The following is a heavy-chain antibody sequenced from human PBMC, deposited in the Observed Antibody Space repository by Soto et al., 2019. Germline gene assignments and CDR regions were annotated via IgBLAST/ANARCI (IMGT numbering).Heavy chain of an antibody. J-gene: IGHJ4*02. CDR2: IDWDDDK. Sequence: SGPTLVNPTRTRTLTCAFSGFSLSTVGRRVSWIRQPPGKALEWLARIDWDDDKFYSTSLKIRLTISKDTSNHQVVLTMTNMDPADTATYFCSRAPMVRGVLIFFDYWGQGTLVTVSS. CDR3: SRAPMVRGVLIFFDY. D-gene: IGHD3-10*01. V-gene: IGHV2-70*04. CDR1: GFSLSTVGRR.